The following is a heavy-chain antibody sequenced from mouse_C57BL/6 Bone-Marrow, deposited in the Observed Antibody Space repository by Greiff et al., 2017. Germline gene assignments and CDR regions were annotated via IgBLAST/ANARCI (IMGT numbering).Heavy chain of an antibody. CDR2: IDPSASYT. Sequence: QVQLQQPGAELVMPGASVKLSCKASGYTFSSYWMHWVKQRPGQGLEWIGEIDPSASYTNYNQKFKGKSTLTVDKSSSTAYMQLSSLTSVDSAVYYCARNYDGSMDYWGQGTSVTDSS. V-gene: IGHV1-69*01. CDR1: GYTFSSYW. J-gene: IGHJ4*01. CDR3: ARNYDGSMDY. D-gene: IGHD2-3*01.